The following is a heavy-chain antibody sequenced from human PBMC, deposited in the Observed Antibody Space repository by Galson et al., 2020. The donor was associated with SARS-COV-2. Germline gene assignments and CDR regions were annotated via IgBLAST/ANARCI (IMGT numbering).Heavy chain of an antibody. J-gene: IGHJ3*02. Sequence: GGSLRLSCAASGFSFSTYAMHWVRQAPGKGLEWLTMISYDGNHKYYADSVKGRFTVSRENSKNTLYLQMNSLRPEDTAVYYCQGAPECLAICGQGTMVTVSS. CDR3: QGAPECLAI. CDR2: ISYDGNHK. D-gene: IGHD3-3*01. CDR1: GFSFSTYA. V-gene: IGHV3-30*03.